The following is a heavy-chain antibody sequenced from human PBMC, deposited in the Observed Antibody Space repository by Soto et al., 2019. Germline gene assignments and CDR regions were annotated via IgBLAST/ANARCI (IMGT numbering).Heavy chain of an antibody. D-gene: IGHD3-22*01. CDR3: ARAKYYYDSHTGGWFDP. CDR2: ITNDGRSA. Sequence: GGSLRLSCAASGFMFSDSDRHWVRQAPGKGLEYGSAITNDGRSAFYATAVRGRFTISRDNSRNSLYLQMNSLRAEDTAVYYCARAKYYYDSHTGGWFDPWGQGTLVTVSS. V-gene: IGHV3-64*01. J-gene: IGHJ5*02. CDR1: GFMFSDSD.